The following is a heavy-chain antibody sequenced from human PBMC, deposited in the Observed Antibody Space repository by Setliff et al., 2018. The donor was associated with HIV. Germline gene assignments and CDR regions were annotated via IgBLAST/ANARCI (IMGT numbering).Heavy chain of an antibody. D-gene: IGHD4-17*01. J-gene: IGHJ4*02. CDR3: AREIYGGNSRPFDY. CDR2: IYYNGNT. CDR1: GGSISSYY. Sequence: TSETLSLTCTVSGGSISSYYWSWIRQPPGKGLEWIGYIYYNGNTNYNPSLKRRVTISVDTSKNQLSLKLSSVTAADTAVYYCAREIYGGNSRPFDYWGQGTLVTVSS. V-gene: IGHV4-59*01.